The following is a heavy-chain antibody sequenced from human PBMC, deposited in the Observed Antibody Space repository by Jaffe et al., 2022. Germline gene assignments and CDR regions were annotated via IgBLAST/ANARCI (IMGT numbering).Heavy chain of an antibody. D-gene: IGHD2-2*01. Sequence: QVQLQQWGAGLLKPSETLSLTCAVYGGSFSGYYWSWIRQPPGKGLEWIGEINHSGSTNYNPSLKSRVTISVDTSKNQFSLKLSSVTAADTAVYYCARGSPAYCSSTSCYARAGLFYYYYYMDVWGKGTTVTVSS. V-gene: IGHV4-34*01. J-gene: IGHJ6*03. CDR2: INHSGST. CDR3: ARGSPAYCSSTSCYARAGLFYYYYYMDV. CDR1: GGSFSGYY.